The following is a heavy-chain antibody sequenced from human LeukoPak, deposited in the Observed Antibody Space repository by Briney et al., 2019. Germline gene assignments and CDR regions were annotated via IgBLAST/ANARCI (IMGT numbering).Heavy chain of an antibody. V-gene: IGHV4-59*01. Sequence: SETLSLICTVSGGSISSYYWSWIRQPPGKGLEWIGYIYYSGSTNYNPSLKSRATISVDTSKNQFSLKLSSVTAADTAVYYCARVDPDSSSTLEVFDYWGQGTLVTVSS. CDR1: GGSISSYY. CDR2: IYYSGST. J-gene: IGHJ4*02. D-gene: IGHD6-6*01. CDR3: ARVDPDSSSTLEVFDY.